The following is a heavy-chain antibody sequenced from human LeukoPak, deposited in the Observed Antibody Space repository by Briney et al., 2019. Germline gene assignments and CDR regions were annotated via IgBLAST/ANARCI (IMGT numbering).Heavy chain of an antibody. D-gene: IGHD3-9*01. CDR2: IKQDGSGK. V-gene: IGHV3-7*03. Sequence: GGSLRLSCAASGFTFSSYWMSWVRQAPGKGLEWVANIKQDGSGKYYVDSVKGRFTISRDNAKNSLYLQMNSLRAEDTAVYYCAKTVRDVLTGYYPIWGQGTLVTVSS. J-gene: IGHJ4*02. CDR1: GFTFSSYW. CDR3: AKTVRDVLTGYYPI.